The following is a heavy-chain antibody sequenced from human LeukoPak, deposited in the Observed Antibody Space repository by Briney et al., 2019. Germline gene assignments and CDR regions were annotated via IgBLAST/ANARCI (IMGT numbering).Heavy chain of an antibody. D-gene: IGHD4-17*01. J-gene: IGHJ4*02. Sequence: SETLSLTCAVYGGPFSGYYWSWIRQPPGKGLEWIGEINHSGSTNYNPSLKSRVTISVDTSKNQFSLKLSSVTAADTAVYYCARGGGMTTVTKEYYFDYWGQGTLVTVSS. CDR2: INHSGST. V-gene: IGHV4-34*01. CDR3: ARGGGMTTVTKEYYFDY. CDR1: GGPFSGYY.